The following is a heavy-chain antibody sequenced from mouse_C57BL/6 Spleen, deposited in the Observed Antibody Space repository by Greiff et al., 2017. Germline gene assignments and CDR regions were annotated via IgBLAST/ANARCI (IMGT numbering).Heavy chain of an antibody. V-gene: IGHV1-19*01. J-gene: IGHJ3*01. CDR1: GYTFTDYY. CDR2: INPYNGGT. D-gene: IGHD2-3*01. CDR3: ANGYDCYYGFAY. Sequence: VQLQQSGPVLVKPGASVKMSCKASGYTFTDYYMNWVKQSHGKSLEWIGVINPYNGGTSYNQKFKGKATLTVDKSSSTAYMELNSLTSEDSAVYYCANGYDCYYGFAYWGQGTLGTVSA.